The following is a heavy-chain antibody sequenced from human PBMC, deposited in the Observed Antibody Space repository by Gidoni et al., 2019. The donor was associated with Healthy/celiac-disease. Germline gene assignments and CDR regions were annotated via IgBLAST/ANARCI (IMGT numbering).Heavy chain of an antibody. CDR3: ARLDYGDSLLSPDY. J-gene: IGHJ4*02. D-gene: IGHD4-17*01. CDR2: IYYSGST. Sequence: QLQLQESGPGLVTPSETLSLTCTVSGGSISSSSYYWGWIRQPPGKGLEWIGSIYYSGSTYYNPSLKSRVTISVDTSKNQFSLKLSSVTAADTAVYYCARLDYGDSLLSPDYWGQGTLVTVSS. CDR1: GGSISSSSYY. V-gene: IGHV4-39*01.